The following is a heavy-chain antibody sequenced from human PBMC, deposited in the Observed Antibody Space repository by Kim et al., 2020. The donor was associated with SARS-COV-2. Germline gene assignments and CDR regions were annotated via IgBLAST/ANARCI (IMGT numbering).Heavy chain of an antibody. V-gene: IGHV4-39*01. CDR2: IYYSEST. J-gene: IGHJ4*02. CDR3: ARQKFGWGQNHYMRHVDY. Sequence: SETLSLTCTVSGGSISSSTCYWGWIRQPPGKGLEWIGSIYYSESTYYNPSLKSRVTISVDTSKNQFSLKLSSVTAADTAVYYCARQKFGWGQNHYMRHVDYWGQGTLVTVSS. CDR1: GGSISSSTCY. D-gene: IGHD3-3*01.